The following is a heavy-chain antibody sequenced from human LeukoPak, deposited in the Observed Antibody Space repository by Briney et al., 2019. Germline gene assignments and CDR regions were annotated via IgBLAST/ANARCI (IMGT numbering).Heavy chain of an antibody. J-gene: IGHJ4*02. CDR1: RFTFSTYA. Sequence: GGSLRLSCTASRFTFSTYAMSWVRQPPGKGLEWVSGITGTGGSTYYADSVKGRFTVSRDTSKNTLYLQMNSLRAEDTAIYYCAKDHGTAVAGFYYWGQGTLVTVSS. V-gene: IGHV3-23*01. CDR3: AKDHGTAVAGFYY. D-gene: IGHD6-19*01. CDR2: ITGTGGST.